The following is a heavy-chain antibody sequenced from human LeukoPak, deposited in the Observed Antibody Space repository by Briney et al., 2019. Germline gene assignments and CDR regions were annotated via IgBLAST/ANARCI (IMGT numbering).Heavy chain of an antibody. J-gene: IGHJ4*02. D-gene: IGHD3-22*01. CDR3: GRQTYYYDSSGYDCGYFVY. CDR1: GVSISSYY. V-gene: IGHV4-4*07. CDR2: IYTSGST. Sequence: SETLSLTCTVSGVSISSYYWSWIRQPPGKGLEWIGRIYTSGSTNYNPSLKSRVTMTVKTSKNQFPLKLSSVTAADTAVYYCGRQTYYYDSSGYDCGYFVYWGEGTLVTASS.